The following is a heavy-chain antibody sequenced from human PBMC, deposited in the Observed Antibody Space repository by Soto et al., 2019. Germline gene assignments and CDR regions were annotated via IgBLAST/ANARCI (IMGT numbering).Heavy chain of an antibody. CDR3: ARINRIAAAGTEYYYYGMDV. V-gene: IGHV3-23*01. CDR1: GFTFSTYA. J-gene: IGHJ6*02. D-gene: IGHD6-13*01. Sequence: PGGSLRLSCAASGFTFSTYAMTWVRQAPGKGLEWVSGISDSGGSTYYADSVKGRFTISRDNSKNTLYLQMNSLRAEDTAVYYCARINRIAAAGTEYYYYGMDVWGQGTTVTVSS. CDR2: ISDSGGST.